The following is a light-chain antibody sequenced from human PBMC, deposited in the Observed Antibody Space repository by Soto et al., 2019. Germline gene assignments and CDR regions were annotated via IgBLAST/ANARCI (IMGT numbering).Light chain of an antibody. CDR1: QSVSNNY. V-gene: IGKV3-20*01. J-gene: IGKJ4*01. CDR3: HPYGSSGT. CDR2: GAS. Sequence: IGLTPNRRNLSLSAEEVDPLSCRASQSVSNNYLAWYQQKPGQAPRLLIYGASNRATGIPARFSGSGSGTDFTLSISRLESEDFAVYYWHPYGSSGTFAEGTKVDIK.